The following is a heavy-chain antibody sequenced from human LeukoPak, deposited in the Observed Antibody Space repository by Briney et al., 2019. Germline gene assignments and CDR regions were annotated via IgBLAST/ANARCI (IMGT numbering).Heavy chain of an antibody. CDR3: ARPYSSSSEWYFDL. D-gene: IGHD6-6*01. J-gene: IGHJ2*01. V-gene: IGHV4-38-2*01. CDR1: GYSISSGYY. Sequence: SEPLSLTCAVSGYSISSGYYWGWIRQPPGKGLEWIGSIYHSGGTYYNPSLKSRVTISVDTSKNQFSLKLSSVTAADTAVYYCARPYSSSSEWYFDLWGCGTLVTVSS. CDR2: IYHSGGT.